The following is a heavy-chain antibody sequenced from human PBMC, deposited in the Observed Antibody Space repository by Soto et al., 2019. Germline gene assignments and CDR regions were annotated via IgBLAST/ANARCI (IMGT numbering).Heavy chain of an antibody. CDR1: GYTFTGYY. CDR2: INPNSGGT. V-gene: IGHV1-2*02. J-gene: IGHJ4*02. Sequence: ASVKVSCRASGYTFTGYYRHWVRQAPGQGLEWMGWINPNSGGTNYAQKFQGRVTMTRDTSISTAYMELSRLRSDYTAVYYCARDGPSPDGTTHTHNLFAFWGQGTLVTFYS. CDR3: ARDGPSPDGTTHTHNLFAF. D-gene: IGHD1-7*01.